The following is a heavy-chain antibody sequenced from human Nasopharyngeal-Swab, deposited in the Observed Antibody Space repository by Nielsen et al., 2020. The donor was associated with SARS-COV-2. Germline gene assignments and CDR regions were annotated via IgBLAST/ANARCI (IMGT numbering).Heavy chain of an antibody. D-gene: IGHD3-10*01. V-gene: IGHV4-31*03. CDR3: ARTYGSGSYSGFDY. CDR1: GGSISSGGYY. CDR2: IYYSGST. Sequence: LRLSCTVSGGSISSGGYYWSWIRQHPGKGLEWIGYIYYSGSTYYNPSLKSRVTISVDTSKNQFSLKLSSVTAADTAVYYCARTYGSGSYSGFDYWGQGTLVTVSS. J-gene: IGHJ4*02.